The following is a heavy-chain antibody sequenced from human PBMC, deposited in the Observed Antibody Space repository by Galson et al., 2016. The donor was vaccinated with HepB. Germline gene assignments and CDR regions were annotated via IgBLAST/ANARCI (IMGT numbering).Heavy chain of an antibody. J-gene: IGHJ5*02. Sequence: SETLSLTCAVSGGSISSDSKWWSWVRQAPGKGLEWIGEIYHSGSTNYNPSLKSRVTISVDKSKNQFSLKLSSVTAADTAVYYGARVRVVAMWGGVDWFDPWGQGILVIVSS. CDR1: GGSISSDSKW. D-gene: IGHD2-15*01. V-gene: IGHV4-4*02. CDR2: IYHSGST. CDR3: ARVRVVAMWGGVDWFDP.